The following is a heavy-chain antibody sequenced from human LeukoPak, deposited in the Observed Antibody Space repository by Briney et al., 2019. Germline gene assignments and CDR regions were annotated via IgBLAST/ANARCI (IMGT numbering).Heavy chain of an antibody. J-gene: IGHJ4*02. V-gene: IGHV1-18*01. CDR2: ISAYNGNT. CDR1: GYTFTSYG. D-gene: IGHD6-19*01. Sequence: ASVKVSCKASGYTFTSYGISWVRQAPGQGLEWMGWISAYNGNTNYAQKLQGRVAMTTDTSTSTAYMELRSLRSDDTAVYYCARVYSSGWYMDYWGQGTLVTVSS. CDR3: ARVYSSGWYMDY.